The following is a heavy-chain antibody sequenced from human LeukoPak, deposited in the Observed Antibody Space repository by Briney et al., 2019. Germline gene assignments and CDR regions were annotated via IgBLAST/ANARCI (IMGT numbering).Heavy chain of an antibody. CDR2: INSDGSWT. J-gene: IGHJ4*02. CDR3: VSFYETY. V-gene: IGHV3-74*01. D-gene: IGHD2/OR15-2a*01. CDR1: GNYW. Sequence: LGGSLRLSCAASGNYWMHWVRQAPGKGLVWVSHINSDGSWTSYADSVKGRFTISNDNAKNTVYLQMNSLRAEDTAVYYCVSFYETYWGRGTLVTVSS.